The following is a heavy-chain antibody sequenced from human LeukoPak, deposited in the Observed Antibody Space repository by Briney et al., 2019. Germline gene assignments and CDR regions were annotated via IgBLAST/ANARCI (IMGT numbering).Heavy chain of an antibody. J-gene: IGHJ4*02. V-gene: IGHV1-46*01. CDR1: GYTFTSYY. D-gene: IGHD5-18*01. CDR3: ARLTAMAALGY. Sequence: ASVKVSCTASGYTFTSYYMHWVRQAPGQGLEWMGIINPSGGSTSYAQKFQGRVTMTRDTSTSTVYMELSSLRSEDTAVYYCARLTAMAALGYWGQGTLVTVSS. CDR2: INPSGGST.